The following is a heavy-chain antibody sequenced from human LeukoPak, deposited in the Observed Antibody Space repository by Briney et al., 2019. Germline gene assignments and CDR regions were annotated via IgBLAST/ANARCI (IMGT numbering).Heavy chain of an antibody. CDR2: ISAYNGNT. CDR3: ARDPEELNYGAKLDY. CDR1: GYTFTSYG. V-gene: IGHV1-18*01. Sequence: ASVKVSCKASGYTFTSYGISWVRQAPGQVLEWMGWISAYNGNTNYAQKLQGRVTMTTDTSTSTAYMELRSLRSDDTAVYYCARDPEELNYGAKLDYWGQGTLVTVSS. J-gene: IGHJ4*02. D-gene: IGHD1-26*01.